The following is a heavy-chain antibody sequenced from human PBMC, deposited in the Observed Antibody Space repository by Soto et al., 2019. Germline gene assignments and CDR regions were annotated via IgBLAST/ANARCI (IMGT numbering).Heavy chain of an antibody. CDR1: GFSFHNHS. CDR3: VRDIGYTVSSAGCFDY. J-gene: IGHJ4*02. CDR2: LDWNGGEV. V-gene: IGHV3-9*01. Sequence: EVQLVESGGNLVQPGRSLRLSCAASGFSFHNHSMHWVRQAPGKGLEWVSGLDWNGGEVAYVYSVRGRFTISRDNARNSLSLLMTSLRPEDTALYFCVRDIGYTVSSAGCFDYWGQGTLVAVSS. D-gene: IGHD2-2*02.